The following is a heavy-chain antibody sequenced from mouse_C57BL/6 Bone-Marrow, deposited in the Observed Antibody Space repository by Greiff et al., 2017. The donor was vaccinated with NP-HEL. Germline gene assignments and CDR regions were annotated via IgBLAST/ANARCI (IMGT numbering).Heavy chain of an antibody. CDR3: TTDGPYYFDY. D-gene: IGHD2-3*01. J-gene: IGHJ2*01. CDR1: GFNIKDYY. CDR2: IDPEGGDT. V-gene: IGHV14-1*01. Sequence: VQLKQSGAELVRPGASVKLSCTASGFNIKDYYMHWVKQRPEQGLEWIGRIDPEGGDTEYAPKFQGQATMTADTSTNTAYLQLSSLTSEDTAVYYCTTDGPYYFDYWGQGTTLTVSS.